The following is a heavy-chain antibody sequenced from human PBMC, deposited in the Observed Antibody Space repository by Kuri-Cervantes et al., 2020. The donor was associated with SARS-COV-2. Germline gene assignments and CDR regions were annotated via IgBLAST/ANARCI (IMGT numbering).Heavy chain of an antibody. D-gene: IGHD2-2*01. V-gene: IGHV1-8*03. J-gene: IGHJ4*02. CDR3: ARGSYSSTSCYFWIFDY. CDR1: GYTLTRYE. CDR2: MNPNSSNT. Sequence: GSVKVSRKASGYTLTRYEIYWVRQATGQGLEGMGWMNPNSSNTGYAQKFQVRVTITRNTSISTAYMELSSLRTEDTAVYYCARGSYSSTSCYFWIFDYWGQGTLVTVSS.